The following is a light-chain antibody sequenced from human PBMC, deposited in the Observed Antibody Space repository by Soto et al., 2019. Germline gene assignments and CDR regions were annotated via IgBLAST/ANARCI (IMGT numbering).Light chain of an antibody. Sequence: EIVLTQSPATLSLSPGERATLSCRASQSVSTYLAWYQQKRGQAPRLLIYDASNRATGVPARFSGSGSGTDFTLTISSLEPEDFAIYYCHQRRDWPLTFGEGTKVDI. CDR2: DAS. CDR3: HQRRDWPLT. CDR1: QSVSTY. J-gene: IGKJ4*01. V-gene: IGKV3-11*01.